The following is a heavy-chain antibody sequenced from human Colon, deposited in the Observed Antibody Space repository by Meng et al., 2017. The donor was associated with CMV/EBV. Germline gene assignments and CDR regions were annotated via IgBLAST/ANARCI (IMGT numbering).Heavy chain of an antibody. D-gene: IGHD2-15*01. V-gene: IGHV3-9*01. CDR1: GFRFDDFG. CDR3: AKDTRLCTGGTCYSILDH. CDR2: ITWNSDTI. J-gene: IGHJ1*01. Sequence: GGSLRLSCEASGFRFDDFGMHWVRHAPGKGLEWVSGITWNSDTIDYADSVKGRFTVSRDNGNKFLYLHMSSLRPEDTALYYCAKDTRLCTGGTCYSILDHWGQGTQVTVSS.